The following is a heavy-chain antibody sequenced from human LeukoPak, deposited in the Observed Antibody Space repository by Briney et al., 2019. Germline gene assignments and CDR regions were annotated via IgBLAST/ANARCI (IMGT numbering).Heavy chain of an antibody. D-gene: IGHD6-19*01. CDR2: ISGSGGST. J-gene: IGHJ4*02. CDR3: AKDRYIRAVAGYGPDY. Sequence: PGRSLRLSCAASGFTFSSYAMSWVRQAPGKGLEWVSAISGSGGSTYYADSVKGRFTISRDNSKNTLYLQMNSLRAEDMAVYYCAKDRYIRAVAGYGPDYWGQGTLVTVSS. V-gene: IGHV3-23*01. CDR1: GFTFSSYA.